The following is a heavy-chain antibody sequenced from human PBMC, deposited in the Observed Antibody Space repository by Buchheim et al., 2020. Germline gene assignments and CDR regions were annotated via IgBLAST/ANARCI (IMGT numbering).Heavy chain of an antibody. CDR2: INHSGST. V-gene: IGHV4-34*01. CDR3: ARIFSGDYALDF. J-gene: IGHJ4*02. Sequence: QVQLQQWGAGLLKPSETLSLTCAVYGGSFSGYYWSWIRQPPGRGLEWIGEINHSGSTNYNPSLKSRVTISVDTSKNQFSLKLNSVTAADTALYYCARIFSGDYALDFWGQGIL. CDR1: GGSFSGYY. D-gene: IGHD1-26*01.